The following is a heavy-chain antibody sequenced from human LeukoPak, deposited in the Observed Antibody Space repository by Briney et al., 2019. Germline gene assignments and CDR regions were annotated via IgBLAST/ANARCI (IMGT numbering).Heavy chain of an antibody. J-gene: IGHJ4*02. CDR1: GGSSSSGDYY. V-gene: IGHV4-31*03. CDR2: IYYTGTT. CDR3: ARLNGASHFDY. D-gene: IGHD2-8*01. Sequence: SQTLSLTCTVSGGSSSSGDYYWSWFRQYRGKGLEWSGYIYYTGTTYYNPSLKSRVTISVDTSKSQFSLRLSSVTAADTAVYYCARLNGASHFDYWGQGTLVTVSS.